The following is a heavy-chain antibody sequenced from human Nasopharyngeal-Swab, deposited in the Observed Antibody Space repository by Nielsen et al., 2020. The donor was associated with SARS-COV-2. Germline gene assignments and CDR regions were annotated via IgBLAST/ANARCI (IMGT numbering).Heavy chain of an antibody. CDR3: AKDGWRYYLDY. D-gene: IGHD6-19*01. CDR2: ISGSGGST. V-gene: IGHV3-23*01. J-gene: IGHJ4*02. CDR1: GFTFSSYA. Sequence: GESLKISCAASGFTFSSYAMSWVRQAPGKGLEWVSAISGSGGSTYYADSVKGRFTISRDNSKNTLYLQMNSLRAEDTAVYYCAKDGWRYYLDYWGQGTLVTVSS.